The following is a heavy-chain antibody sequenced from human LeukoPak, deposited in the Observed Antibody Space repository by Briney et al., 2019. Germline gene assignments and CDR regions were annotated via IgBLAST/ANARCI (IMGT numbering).Heavy chain of an antibody. D-gene: IGHD3-9*01. CDR2: ISSSSSYI. Sequence: GGSLRLSCAASGFTFSSYSMNWVRQAPGKGLEWLSSISSSSSYIYYADSVKGRFTISRDNAKNSLYLQMNSLRAEDTAVYYCARAGDILTGYSIYFDYWGQGTLVTVSS. J-gene: IGHJ4*02. CDR1: GFTFSSYS. V-gene: IGHV3-21*01. CDR3: ARAGDILTGYSIYFDY.